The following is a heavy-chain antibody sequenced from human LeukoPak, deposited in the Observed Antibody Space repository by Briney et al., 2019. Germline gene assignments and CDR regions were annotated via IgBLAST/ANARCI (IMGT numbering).Heavy chain of an antibody. D-gene: IGHD3-3*02. V-gene: IGHV7-4-1*02. CDR3: ARIRAPSSFGQRESDY. Sequence: ASVKVSCKASGYISTNNAMNWVRQAPGQGLEWMGWINTNTRIPTYAQGFTGRFVFSLDTSVSTAYLQISSLKAEDTAVYYCARIRAPSSFGQRESDYWGQGTLVTVSS. CDR1: GYISTNNA. CDR2: INTNTRIP. J-gene: IGHJ4*02.